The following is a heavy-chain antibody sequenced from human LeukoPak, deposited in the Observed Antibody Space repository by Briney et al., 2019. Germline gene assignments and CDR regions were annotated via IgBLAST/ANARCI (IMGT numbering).Heavy chain of an antibody. CDR2: ISGSGGST. CDR3: AKVDRVGTVTTYDY. CDR1: GFTFSSYA. J-gene: IGHJ4*02. Sequence: GSLRLSCAASGFTFSSYAMSWVRQAPGKGLEWVSAISGSGGSTYYADSVKGRFTISRDNSKNTLYLQMNSLRAEDTAVYYCAKVDRVGTVTTYDYWGQGTLVTVSS. V-gene: IGHV3-23*01. D-gene: IGHD4-17*01.